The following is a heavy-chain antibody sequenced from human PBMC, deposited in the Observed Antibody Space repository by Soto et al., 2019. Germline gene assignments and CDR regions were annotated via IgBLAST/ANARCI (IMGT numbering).Heavy chain of an antibody. CDR2: ISYDGSNK. Sequence: QVQLVESGGGVVQPGRSLRLSCAASGFTFSSYAMHWVRQAPGKGLEWVAVISYDGSNKYYADSVKGRFTIYRDNSKXXXXXXXXXXXXXXXXXXXXXXXXXXXXXXXDYWGQGTLVTVSS. J-gene: IGHJ4*02. V-gene: IGHV3-30-3*01. CDR3: XXXXXXXXXXXDY. CDR1: GFTFSSYA.